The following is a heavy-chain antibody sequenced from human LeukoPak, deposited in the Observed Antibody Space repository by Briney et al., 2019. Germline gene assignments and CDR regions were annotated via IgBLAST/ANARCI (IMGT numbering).Heavy chain of an antibody. J-gene: IGHJ3*02. CDR2: ISGSGTTM. CDR1: GFNFSGYF. V-gene: IGHV3-11*01. CDR3: GRDFGLTGTKRSFDI. D-gene: IGHD1-7*01. Sequence: GSLRLSFSTSGFNFSGYFIGLNRQAPGKGLELLSYISGSGTTMYYADSVKGRSTISRDNAKNSLDLQMNSLRAEDTAVYYCGRDFGLTGTKRSFDIWGQGTMVTVSS.